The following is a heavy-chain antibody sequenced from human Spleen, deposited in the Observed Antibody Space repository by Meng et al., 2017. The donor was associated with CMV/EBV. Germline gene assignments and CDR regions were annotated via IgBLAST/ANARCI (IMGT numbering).Heavy chain of an antibody. Sequence: SETLSLTCTVYGGSISSYYWSWIRQPPGKGLEWIGYIYYSGSTNYNPSLKSRVTISVDTSKNQFSLKLSSVTAADTAVSYCARSPMVRGVIRAFGIWGQGTMVTVSS. D-gene: IGHD3-10*01. CDR2: IYYSGST. V-gene: IGHV4-59*01. CDR1: GGSISSYY. J-gene: IGHJ3*02. CDR3: ARSPMVRGVIRAFGI.